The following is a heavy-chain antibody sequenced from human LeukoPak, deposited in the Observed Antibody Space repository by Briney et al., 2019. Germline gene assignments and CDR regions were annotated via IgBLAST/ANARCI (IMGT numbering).Heavy chain of an antibody. CDR2: IYSGGST. V-gene: IGHV3-53*01. CDR1: GFTVSSNY. D-gene: IGHD2-15*01. CDR3: ARDERYCSGGSCQYFDY. J-gene: IGHJ4*02. Sequence: GGSLRLSCAASGFTVSSNYMSWVRKAPGKGLEWVSVIYSGGSTYYADSVKGRFTISRDNSKNTLYLQMNSLRAEDTAVYYCARDERYCSGGSCQYFDYWGQGTLVTVSS.